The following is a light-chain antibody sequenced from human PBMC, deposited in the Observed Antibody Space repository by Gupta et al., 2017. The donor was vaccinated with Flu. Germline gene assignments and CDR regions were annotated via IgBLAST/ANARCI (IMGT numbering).Light chain of an antibody. CDR2: GAS. Sequence: PATLSVSPGERATRSCRASQSDGSTLAWYQHKPGQAPRLLIYGASTRATGIPARFSGSGSGTEFTLTISSLQSEDFAIYYCQQDDNWPRTFGEGTKVEIK. V-gene: IGKV3-15*01. CDR1: QSDGST. J-gene: IGKJ1*01. CDR3: QQDDNWPRT.